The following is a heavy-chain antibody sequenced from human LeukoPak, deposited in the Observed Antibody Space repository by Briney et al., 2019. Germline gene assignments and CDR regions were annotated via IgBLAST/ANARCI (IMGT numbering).Heavy chain of an antibody. J-gene: IGHJ4*02. D-gene: IGHD3-22*01. CDR1: GFTVSGNY. Sequence: EGSLRLSCAASGFTVSGNYMSWVRQAPGKGLEWVSLIYSGGTTYYADSVKGRFTISRDNSKNTLYLQMNSLRAEDTAVYYCARSSERKYYFDYWGQGTLVTVSS. CDR2: IYSGGTT. CDR3: ARSSERKYYFDY. V-gene: IGHV3-53*01.